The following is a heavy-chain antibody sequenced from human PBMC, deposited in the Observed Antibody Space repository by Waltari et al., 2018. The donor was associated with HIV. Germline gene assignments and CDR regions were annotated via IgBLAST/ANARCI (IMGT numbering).Heavy chain of an antibody. CDR2: IIPILGIA. CDR3: ARSEGLNDYPD. D-gene: IGHD4-17*01. CDR1: GGTFSSYT. J-gene: IGHJ4*02. V-gene: IGHV1-69*02. Sequence: QVQLVQSGAEVKKPGSSVKVSCKASGGTFSSYTISWVRQAPGQGLEWMGRIIPILGIANYAQKFQGRVTITADKSTSTAYMELSSLRSEDTAVYYCARSEGLNDYPDWGQGTLVTVSS.